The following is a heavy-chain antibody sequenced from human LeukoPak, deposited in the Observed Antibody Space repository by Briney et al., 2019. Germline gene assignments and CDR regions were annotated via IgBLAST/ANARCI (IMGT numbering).Heavy chain of an antibody. CDR1: GYTFTDYD. V-gene: IGHV1-2*02. Sequence: GASVKVSCKASGYTFTDYDIHWVRQAPGQGLEWMGWVNPNSGDTNHTHKFQGRVTMTSHTPISTAYMELNRVRYDGTAVYYCALLFSRTWYRFDSWGQGTLVNVSS. CDR3: ALLFSRTWYRFDS. J-gene: IGHJ4*02. CDR2: VNPNSGDT. D-gene: IGHD6-13*01.